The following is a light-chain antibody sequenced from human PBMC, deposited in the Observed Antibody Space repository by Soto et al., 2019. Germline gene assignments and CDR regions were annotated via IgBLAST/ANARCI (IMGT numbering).Light chain of an antibody. V-gene: IGLV1-44*01. CDR3: AAWDNSLKAYV. Sequence: QSALTQPPSASGTPGQRVTISCSGSSSNIGGNPVNWYRQLPGTAPKLLIYNNNQRPSGVPDRFSGSKSGTSASLAISGLQSEDEADYYCAAWDNSLKAYVFGTGTKVTVL. CDR2: NNN. J-gene: IGLJ1*01. CDR1: SSNIGGNP.